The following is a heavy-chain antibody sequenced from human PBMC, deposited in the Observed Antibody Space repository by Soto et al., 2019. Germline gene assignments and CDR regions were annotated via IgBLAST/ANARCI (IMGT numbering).Heavy chain of an antibody. CDR3: ATGGRQWLVTSDFNY. J-gene: IGHJ4*02. CDR2: VSHDGRNT. D-gene: IGHD6-19*01. Sequence: VQLVESGGGVVQPGRSLRLSCAASGFTFSDYAMHWVRQAPGKGLEWVAVVSHDGRNTHYADSVKGRFTISRDSSKNTVSLEMPSLRAAAPAFYSCATGGRQWLVTSDFNYWGQGALVTVSS. CDR1: GFTFSDYA. V-gene: IGHV3-30*03.